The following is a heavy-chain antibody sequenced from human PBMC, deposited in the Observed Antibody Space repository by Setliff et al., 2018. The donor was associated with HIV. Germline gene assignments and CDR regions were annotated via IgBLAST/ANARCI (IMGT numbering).Heavy chain of an antibody. Sequence: GESLKISCKSSGYVFTNYWIGWVRQMPGKGLEWMGIISPDDSDTRYSPSFQGQVTISVDKSTSTAYLQWSSLKASNSAIYYCARHFGISYRSPFDPWGQGTLVTVSS. CDR2: ISPDDSDT. D-gene: IGHD3-3*01. CDR3: ARHFGISYRSPFDP. V-gene: IGHV5-51*01. J-gene: IGHJ5*02. CDR1: GYVFTNYW.